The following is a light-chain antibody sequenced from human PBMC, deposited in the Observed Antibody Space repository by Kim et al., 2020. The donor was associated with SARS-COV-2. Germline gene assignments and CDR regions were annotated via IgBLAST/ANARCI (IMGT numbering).Light chain of an antibody. CDR3: QHFTDWPRT. CDR1: QSVSRH. J-gene: IGKJ1*01. CDR2: GAS. Sequence: SVAPGERAPLSCRASQSVSRHLAWYQQKPGQAPRLLIYGASTRATGIPARFSGSGSGTEFTLTISNLQSEDFAVYYCQHFTDWPRTFGQGTKLEI. V-gene: IGKV3-15*01.